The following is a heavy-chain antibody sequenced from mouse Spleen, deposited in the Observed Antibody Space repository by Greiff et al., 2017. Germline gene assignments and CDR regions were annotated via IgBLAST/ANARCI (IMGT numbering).Heavy chain of an antibody. CDR3: ARHPQTPPITTVPAWFAY. J-gene: IGHJ3*01. V-gene: IGHV5-9-1*01. D-gene: IGHD1-1*01. CDR1: GFTFSSYA. Sequence: EVMLVESGGGLVKPGGSLKLSCAASGFTFSSYAMSWVRQTPEKRLEWVATISSGGSYTYYPDSVKGRFTISRDNAKNTLYLQMSSLRSEDTAMYYCARHPQTPPITTVPAWFAYWGQGTLVTVSA. CDR2: ISSGGSYT.